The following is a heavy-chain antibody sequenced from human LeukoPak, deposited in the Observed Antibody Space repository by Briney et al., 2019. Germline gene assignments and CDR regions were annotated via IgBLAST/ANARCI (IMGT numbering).Heavy chain of an antibody. J-gene: IGHJ6*02. CDR1: GFTFSSYW. CDR2: INGDGRNI. Sequence: AARSLILSCVASGFTFSSYWMDWVRHDPRKGLVWVSRINGDGRNINYADSVRGRFTISRDNAKNTLYLQTNTLRVEDTAVYYCTRDLMDYDVSTGLHHYYMDVWGQGTTVTVSS. D-gene: IGHD3-9*01. CDR3: TRDLMDYDVSTGLHHYYMDV. V-gene: IGHV3-74*01.